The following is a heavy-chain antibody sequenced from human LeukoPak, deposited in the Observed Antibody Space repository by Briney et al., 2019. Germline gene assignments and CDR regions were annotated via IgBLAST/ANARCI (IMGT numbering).Heavy chain of an antibody. V-gene: IGHV3-7*01. CDR3: AKDLEDPSYSSGWFGFDP. Sequence: PGGSLRLSCVASGFSFSDHWMNWFRQAPGKGLEWVATIKKDGSEQYYVDSMKGRFTISRDNSKNTLYLQMNSLRAEDTAVYYCAKDLEDPSYSSGWFGFDPWGQGTLVTVSS. CDR2: IKKDGSEQ. J-gene: IGHJ5*02. D-gene: IGHD6-19*01. CDR1: GFSFSDHW.